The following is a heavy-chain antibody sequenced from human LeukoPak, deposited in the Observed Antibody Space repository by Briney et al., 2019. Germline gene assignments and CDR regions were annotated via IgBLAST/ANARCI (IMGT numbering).Heavy chain of an antibody. CDR1: GFTFSSYS. J-gene: IGHJ6*02. CDR2: ISSSSSYI. V-gene: IGHV3-21*01. Sequence: GGSLRLSCAASGFTFSSYSMNWVRQAPGKGLEWVSSISSSSSYIYYADSVKGRFTISRDNAKNSLYLQMNSLRAEDTAVYYCASLAPSYCSSTSCQVAYYYYYGMDVWGQGTTVTVSS. D-gene: IGHD2-2*01. CDR3: ASLAPSYCSSTSCQVAYYYYYGMDV.